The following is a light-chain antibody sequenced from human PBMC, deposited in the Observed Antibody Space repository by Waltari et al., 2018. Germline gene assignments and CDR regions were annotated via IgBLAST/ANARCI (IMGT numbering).Light chain of an antibody. Sequence: IQMTQSPSTLPASVGDRVPITCRASQTISDWLAWYQQKPGKAPKLLIYQASSLESGVPSRFSGSGSGTEFTLTINSLQSDDSATYYCQQFNSFSRTFGQGTKLEI. CDR3: QQFNSFSRT. J-gene: IGKJ2*01. CDR1: QTISDW. V-gene: IGKV1-5*03. CDR2: QAS.